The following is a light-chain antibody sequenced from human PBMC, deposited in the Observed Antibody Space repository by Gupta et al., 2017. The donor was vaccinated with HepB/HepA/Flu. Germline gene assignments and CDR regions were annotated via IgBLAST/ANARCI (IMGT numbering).Light chain of an antibody. CDR1: SSDVGGYNY. V-gene: IGLV2-11*01. Sequence: SVLTQPRSASGSPGPSVTISCTGTSSDVGGYNYVSWYQQHPGKAPKLMIYDVSKRPSGVPDRFSGSKSGNTASLTISGLQAEDEADYYCCSYAGSYTHVVFGGGTKLTVL. J-gene: IGLJ2*01. CDR2: DVS. CDR3: CSYAGSYTHVV.